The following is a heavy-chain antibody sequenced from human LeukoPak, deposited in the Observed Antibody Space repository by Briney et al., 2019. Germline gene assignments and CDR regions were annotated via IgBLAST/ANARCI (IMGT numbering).Heavy chain of an antibody. J-gene: IGHJ6*03. D-gene: IGHD3-9*01. CDR1: GYTFTANY. CDR2: INPNSGGT. CDR3: ARGAGFGRYSRHYMDV. Sequence: ASVKVPCKASGYTFTANYIHWVRQAPGQGLEGMGWINPNSGGTNYGQKFQARVTMTGGTSISTAYMELNSLRSDATAVYSCARGAGFGRYSRHYMDVWGKGTTVTVSS. V-gene: IGHV1-2*02.